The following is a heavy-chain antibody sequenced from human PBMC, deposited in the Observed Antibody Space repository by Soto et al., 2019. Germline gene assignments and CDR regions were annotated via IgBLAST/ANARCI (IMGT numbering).Heavy chain of an antibody. CDR2: IKQDGSEK. CDR1: GFTFSSYW. J-gene: IGHJ6*03. CDR3: ARALGEPYHYYYCYYMDV. V-gene: IGHV3-7*01. Sequence: EVQLVESGGGLVQPGGSLRLSCAASGFTFSSYWMSWVRQAPGKGLEWVANIKQDGSEKYYVDSVKGRFTISRDNAKNSLYLQMNSLRAEDTAVYYCARALGEPYHYYYCYYMDVWGKGTTVTVSS. D-gene: IGHD1-1*01.